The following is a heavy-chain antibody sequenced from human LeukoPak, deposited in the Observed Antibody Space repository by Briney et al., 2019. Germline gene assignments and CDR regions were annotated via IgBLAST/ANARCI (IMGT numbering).Heavy chain of an antibody. V-gene: IGHV3-7*01. D-gene: IGHD3-22*01. J-gene: IGHJ4*02. CDR1: GFTFSSYW. CDR3: AKDDSSGYYDVGISY. Sequence: GGSLRLSCAASGFTFSSYWMSWVRQAPGKGLEWVANIKQDGSEKYYVDSVKGRFTISRDNAKNSLYLQMNSLRAEDTAVYYCAKDDSSGYYDVGISYWGQGTLVTVSS. CDR2: IKQDGSEK.